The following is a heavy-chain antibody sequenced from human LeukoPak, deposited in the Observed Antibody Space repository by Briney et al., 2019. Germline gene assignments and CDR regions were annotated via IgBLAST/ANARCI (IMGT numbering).Heavy chain of an antibody. V-gene: IGHV3-66*01. CDR2: IYTGGST. CDR3: ARDLDYGDY. J-gene: IGHJ4*02. Sequence: PGGSLRLSCAASGFTFSSYSMSWVRQAPGKGLEWVSVIYTGGSTYYADSVKGRFTISRDNSKNTLYLQMNSLRAEDTAVYYCARDLDYGDYWGQGTLVTVSS. CDR1: GFTFSSYS.